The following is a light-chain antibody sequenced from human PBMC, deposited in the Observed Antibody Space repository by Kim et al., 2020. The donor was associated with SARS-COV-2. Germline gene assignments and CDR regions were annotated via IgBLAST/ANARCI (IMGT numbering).Light chain of an antibody. CDR2: KTS. Sequence: VGYSVTITCRASQSISSWLAWLQKNPRKDPNLLIYKTSSLESGVPLRLGGSRSGSEFTLTFSSLQPDDFDAYSCEQYNGDSRRYTFGRQTKLVI. CDR3: EQYNGDSRRYT. V-gene: IGKV1-5*03. J-gene: IGKJ2*01. CDR1: QSISSW.